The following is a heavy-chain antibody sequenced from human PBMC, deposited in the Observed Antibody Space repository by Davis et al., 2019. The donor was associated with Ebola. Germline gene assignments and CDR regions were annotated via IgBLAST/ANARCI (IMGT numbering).Heavy chain of an antibody. Sequence: ASVKVSCKASGYTFTSYGISWVRQAPGQGLEWMGWINPNSGGTNYAQKFQGWVTMTRDTSISTAYMELSRLRSDDTAVYYCARDQLGEQLDYYYYYGMDVWGQGTTVTVSS. CDR1: GYTFTSYG. J-gene: IGHJ6*02. CDR3: ARDQLGEQLDYYYYYGMDV. D-gene: IGHD6-13*01. CDR2: INPNSGGT. V-gene: IGHV1-2*04.